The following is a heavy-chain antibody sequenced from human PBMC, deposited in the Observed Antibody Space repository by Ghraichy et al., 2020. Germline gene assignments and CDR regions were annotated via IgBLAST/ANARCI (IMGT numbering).Heavy chain of an antibody. Sequence: GGSLRLSCAASGFTFHTYGMHWLRQAPDKGLEWEASIRFDGTNKYYADSVKGRFAISRDNFKNTLYLQVSSLRAEDTAVYFCAGESYSSGWYVGYFDYWGQGTLVTVSS. V-gene: IGHV3-30*02. CDR3: AGESYSSGWYVGYFDY. CDR2: IRFDGTNK. D-gene: IGHD6-19*01. J-gene: IGHJ4*02. CDR1: GFTFHTYG.